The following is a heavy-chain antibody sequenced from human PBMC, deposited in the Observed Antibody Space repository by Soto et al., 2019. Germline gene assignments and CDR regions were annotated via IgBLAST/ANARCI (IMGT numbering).Heavy chain of an antibody. J-gene: IGHJ6*02. D-gene: IGHD3-10*01. CDR3: ARAYGSGSYYYYYGTDV. V-gene: IGHV4-34*01. CDR1: GGSFSASY. Sequence: PSETLSLTSAVYGGSFSASYWSWIGQPPGKGLEWIGEINLGGGTNYTPSLKSRVTISVDTPKNQSSLKLSSVTAAETAVYYCARAYGSGSYYYYYGTDVSGQGTTVA. CDR2: INLGGGT.